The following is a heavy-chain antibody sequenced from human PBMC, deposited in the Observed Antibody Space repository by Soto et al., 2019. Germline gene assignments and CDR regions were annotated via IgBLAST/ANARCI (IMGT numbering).Heavy chain of an antibody. D-gene: IGHD6-6*01. CDR3: ARHRRFSRSIDY. J-gene: IGHJ4*02. Sequence: SETLSLTCTVSGGSFSSGGYYWGWIRQHPGQGREWIGYIYYSGSTYYHPSPKSRVTISVDTSKNQSTQKPSSVTAADTAVYYCARHRRFSRSIDYWGQGTLVTVSS. CDR1: GGSFSSGGYY. V-gene: IGHV4-31*03. CDR2: IYYSGST.